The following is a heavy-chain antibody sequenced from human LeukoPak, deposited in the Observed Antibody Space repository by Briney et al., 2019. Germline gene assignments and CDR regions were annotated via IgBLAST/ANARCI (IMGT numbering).Heavy chain of an antibody. CDR3: ARDSSYGSGSYFYSWFDP. Sequence: TSETLSLTCAVSGYSISSGYYWGWIRQPPGKGLEWIGSIYHSGSTYYNPSLKSRVTISVDTSKNQFSLKLSSVTAADTAVYYCARDSSYGSGSYFYSWFDPWGQGTLVTVSS. J-gene: IGHJ5*02. CDR2: IYHSGST. V-gene: IGHV4-38-2*02. D-gene: IGHD3-10*01. CDR1: GYSISSGYY.